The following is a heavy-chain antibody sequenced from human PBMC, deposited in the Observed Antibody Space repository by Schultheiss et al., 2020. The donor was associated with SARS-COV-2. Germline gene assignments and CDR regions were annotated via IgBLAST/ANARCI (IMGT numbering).Heavy chain of an antibody. D-gene: IGHD6-6*01. CDR1: GFTFSSYG. CDR3: ARGGSSSYYYHMDV. CDR2: IKQDGSEK. Sequence: GGSLRLSCAASGFTFSSYGMHWVRQAPGKGLEWVANIKQDGSEKYYVDSVKGRFTISRDNAKNSLSLQMNSLRAEDTAVYYCARGGSSSYYYHMDVWGQGTTVTVSS. V-gene: IGHV3-7*01. J-gene: IGHJ6*02.